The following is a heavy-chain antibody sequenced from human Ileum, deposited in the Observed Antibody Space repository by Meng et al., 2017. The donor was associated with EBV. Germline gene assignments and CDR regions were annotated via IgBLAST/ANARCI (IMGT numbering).Heavy chain of an antibody. J-gene: IGHJ5*02. Sequence: QVELVQSGAEVKRPEASVKVSCKASANTLINLDINWGRQAAGQGLESIGWMNSYTGNAGYAQKFRGRVTMTRDTSITTAYLEVISLTSEDTAVYYCARGSGAGGRDWFDPWGQGTLVTVSS. D-gene: IGHD3-16*01. V-gene: IGHV1-8*01. CDR3: ARGSGAGGRDWFDP. CDR1: ANTLINLD. CDR2: MNSYTGNA.